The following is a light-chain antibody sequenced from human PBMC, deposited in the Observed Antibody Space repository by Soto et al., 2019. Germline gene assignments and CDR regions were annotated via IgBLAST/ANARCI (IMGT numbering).Light chain of an antibody. V-gene: IGLV1-44*01. CDR1: SSNIGSNS. Sequence: QLVLTQPPSASGTPGQWVTISCSGSSSNIGSNSVNWYQQLPGTAPKLLVYSYTQRPSGVPDRFSGSKSGTSASLAISGLQSEDEADYYCAAWDNSLSIYVFGTGTKLTVL. J-gene: IGLJ1*01. CDR2: SYT. CDR3: AAWDNSLSIYV.